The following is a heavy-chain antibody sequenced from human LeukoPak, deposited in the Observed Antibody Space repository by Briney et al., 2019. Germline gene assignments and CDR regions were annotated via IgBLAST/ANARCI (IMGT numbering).Heavy chain of an antibody. CDR3: AREPGITIFGVVIMGAFDI. CDR1: GYTFTGYY. V-gene: IGHV1-2*02. D-gene: IGHD3-3*01. CDR2: INPNSGGT. Sequence: ASVKVSCKASGYTFTGYYMHWVRQAPGQGLEWMGSINPNSGGTNYAQKFQGRVTMTRDTSISTAYMELSRLRSDDTAVYYCAREPGITIFGVVIMGAFDIWGQGTMVTVSS. J-gene: IGHJ3*02.